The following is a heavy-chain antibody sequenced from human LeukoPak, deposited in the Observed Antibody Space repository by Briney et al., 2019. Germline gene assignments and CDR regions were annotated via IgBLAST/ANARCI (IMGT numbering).Heavy chain of an antibody. D-gene: IGHD6-13*01. CDR3: ARGLPKGVKGSKYSSSWYFDY. Sequence: SETLSLTCTVSGGSISSYYWSWIRQPPGKGLEWIGYIYYSGSTNYNPSLKSRVTISVDTSKNQFSLKLSSVTAADTAVYYCARGLPKGVKGSKYSSSWYFDYWGQGTLVTVSS. CDR1: GGSISSYY. V-gene: IGHV4-59*01. CDR2: IYYSGST. J-gene: IGHJ4*02.